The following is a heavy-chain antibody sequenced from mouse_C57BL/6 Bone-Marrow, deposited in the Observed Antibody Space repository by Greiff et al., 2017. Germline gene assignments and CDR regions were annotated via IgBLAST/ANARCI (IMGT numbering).Heavy chain of an antibody. CDR3: ASESNYGSWFAY. CDR2: IDPSDSST. D-gene: IGHD2-5*01. CDR1: GYTFTSYW. Sequence: VQLQQPGAELVMPGASVTLSCKASGYTFTSYWMHWVKQRPGQGLEWIGEIDPSDSSTNYNQKFKGKSTLTVDKSSSTAYMQLSRLTSEDSAVXYCASESNYGSWFAYWGQGTLVTVSA. V-gene: IGHV1-69*01. J-gene: IGHJ3*01.